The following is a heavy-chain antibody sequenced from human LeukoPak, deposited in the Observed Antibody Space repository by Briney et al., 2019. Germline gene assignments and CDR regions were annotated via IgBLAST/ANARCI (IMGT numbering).Heavy chain of an antibody. CDR2: INTDGSTT. CDR1: GFTFNAHW. CDR3: ARDLNWNQADY. J-gene: IGHJ4*02. Sequence: GGSLRLSCAASGFTFNAHWMHWVRQTPEKGLVWLSRINTDGSTTNYADAVKGRFTISRDNAKDTLYLQMNSLRVEDTAVYYCARDLNWNQADYWGQGSLVSVSS. D-gene: IGHD1-20*01. V-gene: IGHV3-74*01.